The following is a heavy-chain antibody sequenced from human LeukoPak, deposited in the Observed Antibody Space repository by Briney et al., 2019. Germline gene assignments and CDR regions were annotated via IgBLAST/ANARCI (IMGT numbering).Heavy chain of an antibody. CDR2: IYTSGST. D-gene: IGHD1-26*01. CDR3: ARGGVPYNWVDP. CDR1: GGYISSGSYY. V-gene: IGHV4-61*02. Sequence: PSQTLSLTCTVSGGYISSGSYYWSWSRQPAGNGLEWIGRIYTSGSTNYNPSLKSRVTMSVDTSKNQFSLKLSSVTAADTAVYYCARGGVPYNWVDPWGQGTLVTVSS. J-gene: IGHJ5*02.